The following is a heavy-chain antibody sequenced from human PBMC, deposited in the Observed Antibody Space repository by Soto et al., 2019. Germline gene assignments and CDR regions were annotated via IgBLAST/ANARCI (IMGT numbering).Heavy chain of an antibody. Sequence: GGSLRLSCAASGFTFSSYGMHWVRQAPGKGLEWVATILYDGSNKYYAESVKGRFTISRDNTKNTLFLQVNSLTAGDTAVYYCAKDWVRIAAAGSNFDYWGQGTLVTVSS. J-gene: IGHJ4*02. CDR1: GFTFSSYG. D-gene: IGHD6-13*01. CDR3: AKDWVRIAAAGSNFDY. CDR2: ILYDGSNK. V-gene: IGHV3-30*18.